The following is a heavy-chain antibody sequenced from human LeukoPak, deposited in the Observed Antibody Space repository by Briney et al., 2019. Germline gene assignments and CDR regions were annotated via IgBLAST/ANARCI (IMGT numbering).Heavy chain of an antibody. Sequence: GGSLRLSCAASGFTFSSYTMSWVRQAPGKGLEWVSSIGGSGDDTYDADSVKGRLTISRDNSKNTLYLQMNSLRAEDTAVYYCAKDDYGDYVRWFDPWGQGILVIVSS. J-gene: IGHJ5*02. V-gene: IGHV3-23*01. CDR3: AKDDYGDYVRWFDP. D-gene: IGHD4-17*01. CDR1: GFTFSSYT. CDR2: IGGSGDDT.